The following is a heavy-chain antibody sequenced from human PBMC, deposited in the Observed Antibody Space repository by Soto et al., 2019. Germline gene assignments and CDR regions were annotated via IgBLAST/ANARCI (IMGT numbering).Heavy chain of an antibody. J-gene: IGHJ4*02. D-gene: IGHD3-10*01. CDR2: TYFRSKWYN. CDR3: ARAEGSGSYHN. CDR1: GYSVSRNSVA. Sequence: SQTLSLTCAISGYSVSRNSVAWSWIRQSPSRGLEWLGRTYFRSKWYNEYAVSVKSRITINSDIYRNQLSLQLRSVTPEDTAVYYCARAEGSGSYHNWGQGTSVTVSS. V-gene: IGHV6-1*01.